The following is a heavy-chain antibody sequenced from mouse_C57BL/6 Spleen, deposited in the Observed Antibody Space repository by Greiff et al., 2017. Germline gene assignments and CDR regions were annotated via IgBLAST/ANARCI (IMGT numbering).Heavy chain of an antibody. D-gene: IGHD1-1*01. Sequence: QVQLQQPGAELVKPGASVKLSCKASGYTFTSYWMQWVKQRPGTGLEWLGVIDPSDSYTNYNQKFKGKATLTVAPSSSTAYMQLSSLTSEVSAGYYSSRTTVVATYVDFDYWGQGTTLTVSS. CDR2: IDPSDSYT. V-gene: IGHV1-50*01. J-gene: IGHJ2*01. CDR3: SRTTVVATYVDFDY. CDR1: GYTFTSYW.